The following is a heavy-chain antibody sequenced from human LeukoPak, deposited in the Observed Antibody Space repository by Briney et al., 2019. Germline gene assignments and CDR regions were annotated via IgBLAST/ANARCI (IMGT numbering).Heavy chain of an antibody. CDR3: ARLLGYCSAGSCYFDY. CDR1: GYTFTGDY. J-gene: IGHJ4*02. V-gene: IGHV1-2*02. D-gene: IGHD2-15*01. Sequence: ASVKVSCKASGYTFTGDYVHWVRQAPGQGLEWMGWINPNSGGTKYAQKFQGRVTMTRDTSITTAYMELSSLRSDDTAVYYCARLLGYCSAGSCYFDYWGQGTLVTVSS. CDR2: INPNSGGT.